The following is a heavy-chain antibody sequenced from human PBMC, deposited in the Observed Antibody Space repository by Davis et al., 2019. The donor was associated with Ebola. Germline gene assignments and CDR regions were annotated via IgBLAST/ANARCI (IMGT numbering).Heavy chain of an antibody. D-gene: IGHD1-14*01. CDR3: ARSFSGYFDL. J-gene: IGHJ2*01. Sequence: GESLKISCAASGLNLRTHWMSWVRQAPGKGLEWVANIKQDGSETYHVDSARGRFTTSRDNANNSLYLQMNSLRADDTAVYYCARSFSGYFDLWGRGTLVTVSS. CDR2: IKQDGSET. V-gene: IGHV3-7*03. CDR1: GLNLRTHW.